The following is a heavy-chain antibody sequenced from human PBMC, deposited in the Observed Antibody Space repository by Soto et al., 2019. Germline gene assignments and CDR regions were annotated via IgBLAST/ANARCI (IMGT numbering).Heavy chain of an antibody. Sequence: GASVKVSCKASGYTFTSYDINWVRQATGQGLEWMGWMNPNSGNTGYAQKFQGRVTMTRNTSISTAYMELSSLRSEDTAVYYCARGRRYFDWLLSQDAFDIWGQGTMVTVSS. CDR2: MNPNSGNT. CDR3: ARGRRYFDWLLSQDAFDI. CDR1: GYTFTSYD. J-gene: IGHJ3*02. V-gene: IGHV1-8*01. D-gene: IGHD3-9*01.